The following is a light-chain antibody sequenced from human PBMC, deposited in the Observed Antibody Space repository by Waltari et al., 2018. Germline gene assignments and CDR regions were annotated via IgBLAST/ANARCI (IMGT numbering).Light chain of an antibody. CDR2: DVS. V-gene: IGLV2-14*03. Sequence: QSVLTQSASVSGSPGQSITIPCTGTSGDVGPHTYVSWYQQPPGKAPQLIIYDVSKRPSGVSNRISASKSGNTASLTISGLQAEDEAHYYCNSYTSSTNVVFGGGTKLTVL. CDR1: SGDVGPHTY. CDR3: NSYTSSTNVV. J-gene: IGLJ2*01.